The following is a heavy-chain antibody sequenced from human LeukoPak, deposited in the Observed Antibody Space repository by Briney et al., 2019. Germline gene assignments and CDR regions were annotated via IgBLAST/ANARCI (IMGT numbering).Heavy chain of an antibody. CDR3: ARTPGRDWFDP. J-gene: IGHJ5*02. CDR1: GGSISSSSYY. CDR2: IYYSGST. V-gene: IGHV4-39*07. Sequence: PSETLSLTCTVSGGSISSSSYYWGWIRQPPGKGLEWIGSIYYSGSTYYNPSLKSRVTISVDTSKNQFSLKLSSVTAADTAVYYCARTPGRDWFDPWGQGTLVTVSS. D-gene: IGHD3-10*01.